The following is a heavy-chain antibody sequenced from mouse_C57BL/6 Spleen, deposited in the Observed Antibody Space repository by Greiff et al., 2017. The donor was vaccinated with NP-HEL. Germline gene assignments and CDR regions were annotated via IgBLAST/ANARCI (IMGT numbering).Heavy chain of an antibody. CDR3: AREGITTVVARYYFDY. CDR1: GYAFSSSW. CDR2: IYPGDGDT. D-gene: IGHD1-1*01. J-gene: IGHJ2*01. V-gene: IGHV1-82*01. Sequence: QVQLKDSGPELVKPGASVKISCKASGYAFSSSWMNWVKQRPGKGLEWIGRIYPGDGDTNYNGKFKGKATLTADKSSSTAYMQRSSLTSEDSAVYFCAREGITTVVARYYFDYWGQGTTLTVSS.